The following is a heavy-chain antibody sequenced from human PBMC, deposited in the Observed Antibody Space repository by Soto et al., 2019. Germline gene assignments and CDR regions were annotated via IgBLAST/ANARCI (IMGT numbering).Heavy chain of an antibody. J-gene: IGHJ6*02. CDR1: GYTFTSYG. D-gene: IGHD2-2*01. Sequence: ASVKFDCKSSGYTFTSYGFSWVPQAPGQGLEWMGWIGVYNANTNFAQKLQGRVTMTTDTSTSTAYMELRSLRSDDTAVYYRATDGHCSRTSCSYGMEAWCQGRTFS. CDR2: IGVYNANT. CDR3: ATDGHCSRTSCSYGMEA. V-gene: IGHV1-18*04.